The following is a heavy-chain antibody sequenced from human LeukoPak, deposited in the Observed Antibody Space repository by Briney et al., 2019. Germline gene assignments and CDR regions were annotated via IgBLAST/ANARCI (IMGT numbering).Heavy chain of an antibody. Sequence: GRSLRLSCAASRCTFSSYGMHWVSQAPGKGLEWVAVISYDGSNKYYADSVKGRFTISRDNSKNTLYLQMNSLRAEDTAVYYCAGGSSPYYYYGMDVWGQGSTVTVSS. D-gene: IGHD6-6*01. CDR3: AGGSSPYYYYGMDV. V-gene: IGHV3-30*03. J-gene: IGHJ6*02. CDR1: RCTFSSYG. CDR2: ISYDGSNK.